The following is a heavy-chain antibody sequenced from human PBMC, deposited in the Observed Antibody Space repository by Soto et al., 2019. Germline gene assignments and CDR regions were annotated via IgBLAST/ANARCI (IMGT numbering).Heavy chain of an antibody. J-gene: IGHJ5*02. V-gene: IGHV1-69*19. D-gene: IGHD3-22*01. CDR1: GGTFSRHA. CDR2: IIPIFGTA. CDR3: ARGFLLSARNDWFDP. Sequence: QVQLVQSGAEVRKPGSSVKVSCKASGGTFSRHAISWVRQAPGQGLEWMGGIIPIFGTANHAQKFQGRERRAAIDSARTANMELSRLRTEGTDVYDVARGFLLSARNDWFDPWGQGTLVTVSS.